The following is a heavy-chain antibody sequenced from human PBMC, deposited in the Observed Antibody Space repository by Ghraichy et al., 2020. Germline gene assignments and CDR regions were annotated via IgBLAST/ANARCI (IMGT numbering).Heavy chain of an antibody. CDR1: GYSFTSYW. CDR3: ARHFLPVGRTVAGNFDY. V-gene: IGHV5-51*01. D-gene: IGHD6-19*01. Sequence: GASLNISCKGSGYSFTSYWIGWVRQVPGKGLEWMGIIYPGDSVTRYSPSFQGQVTISADKSISTAYLQWSSLKASDTAMYYCARHFLPVGRTVAGNFDYWGQGTLVTVSS. J-gene: IGHJ4*02. CDR2: IYPGDSVT.